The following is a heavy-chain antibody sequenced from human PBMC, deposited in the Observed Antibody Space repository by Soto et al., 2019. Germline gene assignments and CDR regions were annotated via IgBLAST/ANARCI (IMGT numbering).Heavy chain of an antibody. Sequence: QVQLQESGPGLVKPSQTLSLTCTVSGGSISSGDYYWTWIRQHPGKGLEWIGYIYYSGSTKHNPSLKSRITISVDTSKNQFSLKLNFMTAADTAVYYCARTKTSSTSFHVDYWGQGTQVTVSS. CDR2: IYYSGST. CDR1: GGSISSGDYY. D-gene: IGHD2-2*01. V-gene: IGHV4-31*03. CDR3: ARTKTSSTSFHVDY. J-gene: IGHJ4*02.